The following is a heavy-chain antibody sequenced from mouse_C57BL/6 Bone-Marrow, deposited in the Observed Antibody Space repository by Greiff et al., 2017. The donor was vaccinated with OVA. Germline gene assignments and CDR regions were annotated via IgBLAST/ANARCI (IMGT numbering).Heavy chain of an antibody. J-gene: IGHJ3*01. CDR1: GYTFTSYW. Sequence: QVQLKQPGAELVKPGASVKLSCKASGYTFTSYWMQWVKQRPGQGLEWIGEIDPSDSYTNYNQKFKGKATLTVDTSSSTAYMQLSSLTSEDSAVYYCAGYYGFAYWGQGTLVTVSA. CDR3: AGYYGFAY. D-gene: IGHD2-3*01. CDR2: IDPSDSYT. V-gene: IGHV1-50*01.